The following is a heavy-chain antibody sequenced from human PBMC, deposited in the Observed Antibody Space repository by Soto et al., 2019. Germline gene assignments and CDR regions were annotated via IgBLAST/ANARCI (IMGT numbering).Heavy chain of an antibody. Sequence: QVQLVQSGAEVKKPGSSVKVSCKASGGTFSSYAISWVRQAPGQGLEWMGGIIPIFGTANYAQKFQGRVTITADETTNTAYMELSSLRSEDTAVYYCAGGRAFCSGGSCYSIDPWGQGTLVTVSS. CDR2: IIPIFGTA. D-gene: IGHD2-15*01. CDR3: AGGRAFCSGGSCYSIDP. J-gene: IGHJ5*02. CDR1: GGTFSSYA. V-gene: IGHV1-69*12.